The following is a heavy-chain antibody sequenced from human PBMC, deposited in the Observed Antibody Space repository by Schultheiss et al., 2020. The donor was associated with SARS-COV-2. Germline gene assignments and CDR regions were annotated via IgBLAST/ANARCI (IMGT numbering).Heavy chain of an antibody. CDR2: IYHSGST. J-gene: IGHJ4*02. V-gene: IGHV4-30-2*01. CDR3: ASSYYDFWSGYPRHPFDY. CDR1: GGSISSGGYS. D-gene: IGHD3-3*01. Sequence: SETLSLTCAVSGGSISSGGYSWSWIRQPPGKGLEWIGYIYHSGSTYYNPSLKSRVTISVDRSKNQFSLKLSSVTAADTAVYYCASSYYDFWSGYPRHPFDYWGQGTLVTVSS.